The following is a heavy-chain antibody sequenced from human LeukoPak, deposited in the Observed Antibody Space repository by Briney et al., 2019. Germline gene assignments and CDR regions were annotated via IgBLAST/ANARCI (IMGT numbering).Heavy chain of an antibody. CDR2: IFSGGSK. CDR1: GFTVSSNY. CDR3: ARDLAFSS. Sequence: GGSLRLSCAASGFTVSSNYMSWVRQAPGKGLECVSLIFSGGSKYYADSARAGLTISRDKSKNALYLQMNSLRAEDTAVYYWARDLAFSSWGQGTLVTVSS. V-gene: IGHV3-53*01. J-gene: IGHJ4*02. D-gene: IGHD3-16*01.